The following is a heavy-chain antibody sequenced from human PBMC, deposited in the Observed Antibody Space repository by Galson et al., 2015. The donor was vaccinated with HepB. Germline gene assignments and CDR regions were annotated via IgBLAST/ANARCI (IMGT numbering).Heavy chain of an antibody. V-gene: IGHV3-23*01. D-gene: IGHD1-26*01. J-gene: IGHJ3*02. Sequence: SLRLSCAASGFTLSSYAMSWVRQAPGKGLEWVSAISGGGGSTYYADSVKGRFTISRDNSKNTLYLQMNSLRAEDTAVYYCVGVGASSSLAFDIWGQGTMVTVSS. CDR3: VGVGASSSLAFDI. CDR1: GFTLSSYA. CDR2: ISGGGGST.